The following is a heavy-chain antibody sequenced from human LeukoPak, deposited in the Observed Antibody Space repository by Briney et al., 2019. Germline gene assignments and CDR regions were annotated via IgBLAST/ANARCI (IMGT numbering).Heavy chain of an antibody. Sequence: GGSLRLSCAASGFTFSSYSMNWVRQAPGKGLEWVSSISSSSSYIYYADSVKGRFTISRDNAKNALYLQMNSLRAEYTAVYYCAGDGIVVVPAAMGYWGQGTLVTVSS. V-gene: IGHV3-21*01. CDR1: GFTFSSYS. D-gene: IGHD2-2*01. CDR2: ISSSSSYI. CDR3: AGDGIVVVPAAMGY. J-gene: IGHJ4*02.